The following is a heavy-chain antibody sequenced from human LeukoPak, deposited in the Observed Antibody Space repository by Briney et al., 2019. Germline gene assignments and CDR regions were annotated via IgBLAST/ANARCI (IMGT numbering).Heavy chain of an antibody. J-gene: IGHJ4*02. V-gene: IGHV1-8*03. Sequence: ASVKVSCKASGYTFTSYDINWVRQATGQGLEWMGWMNPNSGNTGYAQKFQGRVTITRNTSISTAYMELSSLRSEDTAVYYCARECARYYYDSSGYSTSFFDYWGQGTLVTVSS. D-gene: IGHD3-22*01. CDR2: MNPNSGNT. CDR1: GYTFTSYD. CDR3: ARECARYYYDSSGYSTSFFDY.